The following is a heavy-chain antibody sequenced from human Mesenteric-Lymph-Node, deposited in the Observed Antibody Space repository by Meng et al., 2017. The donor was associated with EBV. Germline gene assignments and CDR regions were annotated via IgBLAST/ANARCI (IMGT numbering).Heavy chain of an antibody. Sequence: QITLKESGPMLVKPTQTLTLTCTFSGFSLSTSGVAVGWIRQPPGKALEWLAIVYWDNEERYSPSLKSRLTITKDTSKNQVVLTMTNMDAVDTATYYCEHSTRRERCGGGDCYFADYWGQGTLVTVSS. CDR3: EHSTRRERCGGGDCYFADY. CDR1: GFSLSTSGVA. D-gene: IGHD2-21*02. J-gene: IGHJ4*02. V-gene: IGHV2-5*02. CDR2: VYWDNEE.